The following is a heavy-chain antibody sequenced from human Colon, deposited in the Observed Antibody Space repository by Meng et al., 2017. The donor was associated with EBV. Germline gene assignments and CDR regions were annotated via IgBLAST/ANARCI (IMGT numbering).Heavy chain of an antibody. D-gene: IGHD4-17*01. J-gene: IGHJ4*02. CDR2: IYHSGTT. CDR3: ARNGDYNPGLY. CDR1: GDSISNNW. V-gene: IGHV4-4*02. Sequence: DEAGTRLVKSSGILSLPCAVSGDSISNNWWSWVRQPPGKGLEWIGEIYHSGTTNYNPSLRSRVTISVDKSKNQFSLQLTSVTAADTAVYYCARNGDYNPGLYWGQGTLVTVSS.